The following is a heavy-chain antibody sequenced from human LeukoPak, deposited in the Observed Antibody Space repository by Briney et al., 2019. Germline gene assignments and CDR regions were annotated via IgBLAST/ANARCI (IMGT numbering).Heavy chain of an antibody. Sequence: SDTLSLTCTVSGGSITSSGFYWGWIRQPPGKGLEWIGNIYYGGSAYYNPSLKSRVTISVDTSKNQFSLNLSSVTAADTAVYFCARGGGWPAARPIDDWGQGTLVTVSS. CDR3: ARGGGWPAARPIDD. CDR1: GGSITSSGFY. J-gene: IGHJ4*02. V-gene: IGHV4-39*07. CDR2: IYYGGSA. D-gene: IGHD6-6*01.